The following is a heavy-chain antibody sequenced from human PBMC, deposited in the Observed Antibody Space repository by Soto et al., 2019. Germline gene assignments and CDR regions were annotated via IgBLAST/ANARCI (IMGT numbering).Heavy chain of an antibody. CDR3: ARSQTPLYGGLGDYFDY. V-gene: IGHV3-74*01. D-gene: IGHD4-17*01. J-gene: IGHJ4*02. CDR1: GFTFSNYW. CDR2: INSDGSST. Sequence: GGSLRLSCAASGFTFSNYWMHWVRQAPGKGLVWVSRINSDGSSTSYADSVKGRFTISRDNAKNTLYLQMNSLRAEDTAVYYCARSQTPLYGGLGDYFDYWGQGTLVTVSS.